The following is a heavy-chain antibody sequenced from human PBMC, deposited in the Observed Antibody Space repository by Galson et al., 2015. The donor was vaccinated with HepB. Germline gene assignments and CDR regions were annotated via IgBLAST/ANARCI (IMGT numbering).Heavy chain of an antibody. CDR1: GFTFSSYG. Sequence: SLRLSCAASGFTFSSYGMHWVRQAPGKGLEWVAFIRYDGSNKYYADSAKGRFTISRDNSKNTVYLQMNSLRAEDTAVYYCAKDPYYYGSGSYSVDYWGQGTLGTVSS. J-gene: IGHJ4*02. CDR3: AKDPYYYGSGSYSVDY. CDR2: IRYDGSNK. D-gene: IGHD3-10*01. V-gene: IGHV3-30*02.